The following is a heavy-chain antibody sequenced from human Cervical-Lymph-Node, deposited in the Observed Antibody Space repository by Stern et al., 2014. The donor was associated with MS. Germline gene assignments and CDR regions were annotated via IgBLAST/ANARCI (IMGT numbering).Heavy chain of an antibody. V-gene: IGHV3-7*01. Sequence: EDQLVESGGGLVQPGGSLRLSCAASGFTFSAYWMSWVRQAPGKGLEWVANIKQDGSEKYYVDSVKGRFIVSRDNAKDSLHLQMDSLRAEDTAVYYCARDWGYCTHGVCHLDYWGQGTLVTVSS. CDR2: IKQDGSEK. CDR1: GFTFSAYW. CDR3: ARDWGYCTHGVCHLDY. D-gene: IGHD2-8*01. J-gene: IGHJ4*02.